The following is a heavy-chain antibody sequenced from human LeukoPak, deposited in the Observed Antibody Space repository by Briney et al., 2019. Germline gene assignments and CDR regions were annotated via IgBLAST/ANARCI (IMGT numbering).Heavy chain of an antibody. J-gene: IGHJ3*02. D-gene: IGHD6-13*01. CDR3: AKDRIAAAGREAFDI. Sequence: GGSLRLSCAASGFTFDDYAMHWVRQAPGKGLEWVSGISWNSGSIGYADSVKGRFTISRDNAKNSLYLQMNSLRAEDTALYYCAKDRIAAAGREAFDIWGQGTMVTVSS. CDR2: ISWNSGSI. CDR1: GFTFDDYA. V-gene: IGHV3-9*01.